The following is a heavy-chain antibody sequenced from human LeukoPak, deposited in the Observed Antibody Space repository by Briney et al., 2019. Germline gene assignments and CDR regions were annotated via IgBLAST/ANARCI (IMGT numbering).Heavy chain of an antibody. Sequence: ASVKVSCKASGYTFTGYYMHWVRQAPGQGLEWMGWINPNSGGTNYAQKFQGRVTMTRDTSISTAYMELSRLRSDDTAVYYCARVERDYYDSSGTTIYYFDYWGQGTLVTVSS. CDR2: INPNSGGT. CDR1: GYTFTGYY. D-gene: IGHD3-22*01. CDR3: ARVERDYYDSSGTTIYYFDY. V-gene: IGHV1-2*02. J-gene: IGHJ4*02.